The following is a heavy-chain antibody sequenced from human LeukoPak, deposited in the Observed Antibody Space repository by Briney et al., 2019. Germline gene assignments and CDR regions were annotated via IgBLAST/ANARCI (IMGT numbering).Heavy chain of an antibody. CDR3: ARLDLGYCSSTSCYHGDY. Sequence: SETLSLTCTVSGYSISSGYYWGWIRQPPGKGLEWIGGIYHSGSTYYNPSLKSRVTISVDTSKNQFSLKLSSVTAADTAVYYCARLDLGYCSSTSCYHGDYWGQGTLVTVSS. D-gene: IGHD2-2*01. V-gene: IGHV4-38-2*02. CDR2: IYHSGST. J-gene: IGHJ4*02. CDR1: GYSISSGYY.